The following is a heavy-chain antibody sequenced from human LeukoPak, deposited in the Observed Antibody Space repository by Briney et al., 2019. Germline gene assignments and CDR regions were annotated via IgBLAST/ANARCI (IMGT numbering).Heavy chain of an antibody. V-gene: IGHV4-34*01. Sequence: PSETLSLTCAVYGGSFSGYYWSWIRQPPGKGLEWIGENNHSGSTNYNPSLKSRVTISVDTSKNQFSLKLSSVTAADTAVYYCAREKWLVLGPRAGWFDPWGQGTLVTVSS. D-gene: IGHD6-19*01. CDR2: NNHSGST. CDR1: GGSFSGYY. CDR3: AREKWLVLGPRAGWFDP. J-gene: IGHJ5*02.